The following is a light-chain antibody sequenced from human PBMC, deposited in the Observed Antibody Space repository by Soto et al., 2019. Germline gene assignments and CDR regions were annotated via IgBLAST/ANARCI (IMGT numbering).Light chain of an antibody. CDR2: RAS. CDR3: QQYQNVWT. CDR1: QTIYSN. Sequence: IVMTQSPATLSVSPGERATLSCRAGQTIYSNVAWYQQRPGQAPRLLIYRASTRGTGVPARFSGSGSGTEFTLTISGLQAEDFALYYCQQYQNVWTFGQGTKVEIK. V-gene: IGKV3-15*01. J-gene: IGKJ1*01.